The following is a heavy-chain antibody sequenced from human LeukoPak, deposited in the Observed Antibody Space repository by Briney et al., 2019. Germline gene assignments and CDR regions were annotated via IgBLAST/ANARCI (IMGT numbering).Heavy chain of an antibody. CDR1: GYTFTDYY. D-gene: IGHD1-7*01. V-gene: IGHV1-2*02. Sequence: ASVKVSCKASGYTFTDYYMHWVRQAPGQGLEWMGWINPNSGDTNYAQKFQGRVTMTRDTSISTAYMKLSRLRSDDTAVYYCARDHWNSRFDYWGQGTLVTVSS. CDR3: ARDHWNSRFDY. CDR2: INPNSGDT. J-gene: IGHJ4*02.